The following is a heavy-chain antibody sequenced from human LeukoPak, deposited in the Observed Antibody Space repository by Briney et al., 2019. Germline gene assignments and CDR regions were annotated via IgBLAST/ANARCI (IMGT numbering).Heavy chain of an antibody. CDR2: IYHSGST. Sequence: PSQTLSLTCTVSGGSISSGGYYWSWIRQPPGKGLEWIGYIYHSGSTYYNPSLKSRVTISVDTSKNQFSLKLSSVTAADTAVYYCVRQSSGTYWDRNFQHWGQGTLVIVSS. CDR3: VRQSSGTYWDRNFQH. J-gene: IGHJ1*01. D-gene: IGHD1-26*01. CDR1: GGSISSGGYY. V-gene: IGHV4-30-2*02.